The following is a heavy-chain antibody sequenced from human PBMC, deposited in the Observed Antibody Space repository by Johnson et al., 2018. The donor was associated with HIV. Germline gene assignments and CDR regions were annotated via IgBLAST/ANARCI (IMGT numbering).Heavy chain of an antibody. D-gene: IGHD6-13*01. J-gene: IGHJ3*02. Sequence: QVQLVESGGGVVQPGGSLRLSCSASGFPFRSYGMDWVRQAPGKGLAWVAFIRYDGTNKYYVDSVKGRFTISRDNAKNTLYLQMNRLRAEDTAVYYCALSGGAAAYDAFDIWGQGTLVIVSS. CDR3: ALSGGAAAYDAFDI. V-gene: IGHV3-30*02. CDR2: IRYDGTNK. CDR1: GFPFRSYG.